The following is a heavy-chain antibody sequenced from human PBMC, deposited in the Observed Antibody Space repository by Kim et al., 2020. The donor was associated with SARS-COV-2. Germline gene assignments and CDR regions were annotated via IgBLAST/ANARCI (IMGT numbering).Heavy chain of an antibody. V-gene: IGHV3-21*01. CDR3: ARDKESGQL. J-gene: IGHJ4*02. Sequence: SYIYYADSVKGRFTISRDNAKNSLYLQMNSLRAEDTAVYYCARDKESGQLGGQGTLVTVSS. D-gene: IGHD6-6*01. CDR2: SYI.